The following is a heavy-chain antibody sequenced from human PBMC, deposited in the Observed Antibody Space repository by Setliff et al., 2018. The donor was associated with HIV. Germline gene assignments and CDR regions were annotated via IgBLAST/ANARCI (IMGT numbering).Heavy chain of an antibody. CDR2: IYISGNT. CDR1: GDSFSSATHF. Sequence: PSETLSLTCAVSGDSFSSATHFWSWVRQRPGKGLEWLGYIYISGNTDYNPSLKSRVTMSLDTSKNEFSLKLTSVTAADTAVYYCARRSIVGVIRGYYYYGLDVWGQGTKVTVSS. V-gene: IGHV4-61*01. D-gene: IGHD1-26*01. J-gene: IGHJ6*02. CDR3: ARRSIVGVIRGYYYYGLDV.